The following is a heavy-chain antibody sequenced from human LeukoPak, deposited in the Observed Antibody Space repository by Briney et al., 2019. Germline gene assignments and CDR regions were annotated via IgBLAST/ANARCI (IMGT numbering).Heavy chain of an antibody. Sequence: SETLSLTCTVSGGSISSSSYYWGWTRQPPGKGLEWIGSIYYSGSTYYNPSLKSRVTISVDTSKNQFSLRLSSVTAADTAVYYCASHHGGYYLYYFDYWGQGTLVTVSS. D-gene: IGHD3-22*01. CDR3: ASHHGGYYLYYFDY. V-gene: IGHV4-39*01. CDR2: IYYSGST. CDR1: GGSISSSSYY. J-gene: IGHJ4*02.